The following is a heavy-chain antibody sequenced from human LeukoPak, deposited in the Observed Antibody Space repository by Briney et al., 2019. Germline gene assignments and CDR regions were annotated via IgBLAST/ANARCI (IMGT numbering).Heavy chain of an antibody. CDR1: GGPISSSSYY. D-gene: IGHD3-10*01. V-gene: IGHV4-39*07. J-gene: IGHJ5*02. CDR2: IYYSGST. Sequence: SETLSLTCTVSGGPISSSSYYWGWIRQPPGKGLEWIGSIYYSGSTYYNPSLKSRVTISVDTSKNRFSLKLSSVTAADTAVYYCARAAGMVRGVVPYNGFDPWGQGTLVTVSS. CDR3: ARAAGMVRGVVPYNGFDP.